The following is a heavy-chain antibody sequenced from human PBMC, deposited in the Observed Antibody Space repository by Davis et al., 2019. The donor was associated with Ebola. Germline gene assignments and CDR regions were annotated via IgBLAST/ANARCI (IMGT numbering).Heavy chain of an antibody. CDR1: GGSISSSSYY. D-gene: IGHD6-13*01. J-gene: IGHJ6*03. Sequence: PSETLSLTCTVSGGSISSSSYYWGWIRQPPGKGLEWIGSIYYSGSTYYNPSLKSRVTISVDTSKNQFSLKLSSVTAADTAVYYCARVRAAAGTGLYYYYYYMDVWGKGTTVTVSS. CDR3: ARVRAAAGTGLYYYYYYMDV. V-gene: IGHV4-39*07. CDR2: IYYSGST.